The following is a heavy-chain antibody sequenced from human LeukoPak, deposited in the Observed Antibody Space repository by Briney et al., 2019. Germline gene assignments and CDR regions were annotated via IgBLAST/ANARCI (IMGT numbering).Heavy chain of an antibody. CDR1: GGSFSGYY. Sequence: PETLSLTCAVDGGSFSGYYWSWIRQPPGKGREWIGEINHSGSTNYNPSLKSRVTISVDTSKNQFSLKLSSVTAADTAVYYCARGGNYGYADWGQGTLVTVSS. CDR2: INHSGST. D-gene: IGHD5-18*01. CDR3: ARGGNYGYAD. J-gene: IGHJ4*02. V-gene: IGHV4-34*01.